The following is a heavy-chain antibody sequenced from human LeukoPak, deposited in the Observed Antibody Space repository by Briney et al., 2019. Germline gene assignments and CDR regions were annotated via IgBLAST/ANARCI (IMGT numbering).Heavy chain of an antibody. CDR2: INPNSGGT. J-gene: IGHJ3*02. V-gene: IGHV1-2*02. D-gene: IGHD2-21*02. CDR1: GYTFTGYY. Sequence: RASVKVSCKASGYTFTGYYMHWVRQAPGQGLEWMGWINPNSGGTNYAQKFQGRVTMTSDTSISTAYMELSRLRSDDTAVYYCARGVLLQGRGAFDIWGQGSMVTVSS. CDR3: ARGVLLQGRGAFDI.